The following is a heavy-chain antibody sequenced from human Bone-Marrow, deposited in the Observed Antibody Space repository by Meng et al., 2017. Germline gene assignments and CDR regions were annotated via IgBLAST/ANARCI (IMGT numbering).Heavy chain of an antibody. CDR1: GGSVSSGSYY. V-gene: IGHV4-61*01. CDR3: ARVRVEYWYFDL. Sequence: VLLKGSGPGVVRPSETLSLHCTVSGGSVSSGSYYWSWIRQPPGKGLEWIGYIYYSGSTNYNPSLKSRVTISVDKSKNQFSLKLSSVTAADTAVYYCARVRVEYWYFDLWGRGTLVTVSS. J-gene: IGHJ2*01. CDR2: IYYSGST.